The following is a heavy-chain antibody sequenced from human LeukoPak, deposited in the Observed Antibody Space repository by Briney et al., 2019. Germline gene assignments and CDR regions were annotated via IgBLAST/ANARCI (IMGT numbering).Heavy chain of an antibody. Sequence: ASVKVSCKASGYTFTGYYMHWVRQAPGQGLEWMGWINPNSGGTNYAQKFQGRVTMTRDTSISTAYMELSRLRSDDTAVYYCARGITMVRGVIPTPFDYWGQGTLVTVSS. CDR1: GYTFTGYY. J-gene: IGHJ4*02. CDR2: INPNSGGT. D-gene: IGHD3-10*01. CDR3: ARGITMVRGVIPTPFDY. V-gene: IGHV1-2*02.